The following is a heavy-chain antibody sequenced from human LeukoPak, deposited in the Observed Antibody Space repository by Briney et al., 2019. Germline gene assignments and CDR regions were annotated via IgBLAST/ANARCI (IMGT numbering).Heavy chain of an antibody. CDR2: ISSSSSYI. V-gene: IGHV3-21*01. CDR1: GFTFSSYS. J-gene: IGHJ3*02. Sequence: GGSLRLSCAASGFTFSSYSMNWVRQAPGKGPEWVSSISSSSSYIYYADSVKGRFTISRDNAKNSLYLQMNSLRAEDTAVYYCARDRQQLLDAFDIWGQGTMVTVSS. D-gene: IGHD6-13*01. CDR3: ARDRQQLLDAFDI.